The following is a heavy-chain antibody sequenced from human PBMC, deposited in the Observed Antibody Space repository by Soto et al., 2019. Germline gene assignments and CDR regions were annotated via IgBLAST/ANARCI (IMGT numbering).Heavy chain of an antibody. V-gene: IGHV1-69*13. CDR3: ATLQGYSSTAWFDP. Sequence: SVKVSCKASGGTFSSYAISWVRQAPGQGLEWMGGIIPIFGTANYAQKFQGRVTIIADESTSTAYMELSSLRSEDTAVYYCATLQGYSSTAWFDPWGQGTLVTVSS. D-gene: IGHD6-13*01. CDR2: IIPIFGTA. J-gene: IGHJ5*02. CDR1: GGTFSSYA.